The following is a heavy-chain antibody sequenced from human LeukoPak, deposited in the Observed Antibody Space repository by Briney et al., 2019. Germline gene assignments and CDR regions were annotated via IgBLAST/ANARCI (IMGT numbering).Heavy chain of an antibody. V-gene: IGHV3-23*01. CDR1: GFTFSSYA. J-gene: IGHJ1*01. Sequence: GGSLRLSCAASGFTFSSYAMSWVRQAPGKGLEWVSAIGGSGVNTQNAGSVEGRITISRDNPKNTLYLQMNSLRVEDSAMYYCAKHGGTTGTTRYFQNWGQGTLVTVSS. D-gene: IGHD1-1*01. CDR3: AKHGGTTGTTRYFQN. CDR2: IGGSGVNT.